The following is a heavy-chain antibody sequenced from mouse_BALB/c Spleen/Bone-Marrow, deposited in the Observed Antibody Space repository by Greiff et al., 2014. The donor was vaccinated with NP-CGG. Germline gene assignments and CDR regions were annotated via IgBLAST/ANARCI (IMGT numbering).Heavy chain of an antibody. D-gene: IGHD2-1*01. CDR3: ARDKNYGSYWYFDV. J-gene: IGHJ1*01. CDR1: GFTFTDYY. CDR2: IRNKANGYTT. V-gene: IGHV7-3*02. Sequence: DVHLVESGGGLVQPGGSLRLSCATSGFTFTDYYMSWVRQPPGKALEWLGFIRNKANGYTTDYSASVKGRFTISRDNSQSILYLQMNTLRAEDSATYYCARDKNYGSYWYFDVWGAGTTVTVSS.